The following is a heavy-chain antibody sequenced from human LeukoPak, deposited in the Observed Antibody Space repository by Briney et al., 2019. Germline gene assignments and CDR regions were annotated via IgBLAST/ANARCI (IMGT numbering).Heavy chain of an antibody. D-gene: IGHD6-6*01. J-gene: IGHJ6*02. V-gene: IGHV3-48*01. CDR1: GFTFSSYW. CDR2: ITSSSSTI. Sequence: GGSLRLSCAASGFTFSSYWMNWVRQAPGKGLEWISYITSSSSTIYYADSVQGRFTISRDNAKNSLYLQMNSLRAEDTAVYYCAREGYNSPSSYYYGMDVWGQGTTVTVSS. CDR3: AREGYNSPSSYYYGMDV.